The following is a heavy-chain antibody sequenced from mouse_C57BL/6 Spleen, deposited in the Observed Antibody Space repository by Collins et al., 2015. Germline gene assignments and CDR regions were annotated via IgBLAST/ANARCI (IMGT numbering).Heavy chain of an antibody. CDR2: INPYNGGT. J-gene: IGHJ1*03. Sequence: EVQLQQSGPVLVKPGASVKMSCKASGYTFTDYYMNWVKQSHGKSLEWIGVINPYNGGTSYNQKFKGKATLTVDKSSSTAYMELNSLTSEDSAVYYCARSELVWYFDVWGTGTTVTVSS. CDR1: GYTFTDYY. V-gene: IGHV1-19*01. CDR3: ARSELVWYFDV.